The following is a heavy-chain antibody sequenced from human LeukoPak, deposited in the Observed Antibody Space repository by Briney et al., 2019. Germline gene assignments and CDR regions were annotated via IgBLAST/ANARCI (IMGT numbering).Heavy chain of an antibody. CDR2: INPSGGST. V-gene: IGHV1-46*01. CDR1: GYTFTSYY. D-gene: IGHD2-2*01. CDR3: AREDIVVVPAADYQHYGMDV. Sequence: GASVQVSCKASGYTFTSYYMHWVRQAPGQGLEWMGIINPSGGSTSYAQKFQGRVTMTRDTSTSTVYMELSSLRSEDTAVYYCAREDIVVVPAADYQHYGMDVWGQGTTVTVSS. J-gene: IGHJ6*02.